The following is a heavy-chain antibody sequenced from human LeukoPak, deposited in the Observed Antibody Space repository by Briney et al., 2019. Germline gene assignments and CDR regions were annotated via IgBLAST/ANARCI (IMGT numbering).Heavy chain of an antibody. CDR2: IYPGDSDT. Sequence: GESLKISCKGSGYSFTSYWIGWVRQMPGKGLEWMGIIYPGDSDTRYSPSFQGQVTISADKSISTAYLQWSSLKASDTAMYYCARPPMRYYDSSGYPPGYWGQGTLVTVSS. J-gene: IGHJ4*02. CDR1: GYSFTSYW. D-gene: IGHD3-22*01. V-gene: IGHV5-51*01. CDR3: ARPPMRYYDSSGYPPGY.